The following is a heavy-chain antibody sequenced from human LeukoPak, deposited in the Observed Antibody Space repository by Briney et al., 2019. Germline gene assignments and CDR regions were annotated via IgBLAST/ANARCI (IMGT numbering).Heavy chain of an antibody. Sequence: GGSLRLSCAASGFTFSSYWMHWVRQAPGKGLVWVSRIKSDGSTNYADSVKGRFTISRDNAKNTVSLQMNSLRAEDTGVYYCARAPSEIGGYYPEYLRHRAQGTLVTVSS. CDR1: GFTFSSYW. CDR3: ARAPSEIGGYYPEYLRH. V-gene: IGHV3-74*01. CDR2: IKSDGST. J-gene: IGHJ1*01. D-gene: IGHD3-22*01.